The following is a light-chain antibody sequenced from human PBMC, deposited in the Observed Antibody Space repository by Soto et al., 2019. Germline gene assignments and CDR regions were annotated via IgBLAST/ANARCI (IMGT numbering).Light chain of an antibody. J-gene: IGLJ1*01. Sequence: QSVLTQPASWSGSPGQSITISCTGTSSDVGGYNYVSWYQQHPGKAPKLMIYDVSNRPSGVSNRFSGSKSGNTASLTISGLQAEDEADYYCSSYTSSSTLEGVFGTGTKVTVL. CDR1: SSDVGGYNY. CDR3: SSYTSSSTLEGV. V-gene: IGLV2-14*01. CDR2: DVS.